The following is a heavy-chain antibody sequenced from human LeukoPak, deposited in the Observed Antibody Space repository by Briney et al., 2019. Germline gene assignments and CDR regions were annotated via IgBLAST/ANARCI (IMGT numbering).Heavy chain of an antibody. Sequence: PSETLSLTCSVSGGSISSYYWSWIRQPPGKGLEWIGYIYYIGSTTYNPSLKSRVTLSVDTSKNQFSLKLSSVTAADTAIYYCARMFYFDTSGKFDYWAREPWSPSPQ. CDR3: ARMFYFDTSGKFDY. CDR2: IYYIGST. J-gene: IGHJ4*02. V-gene: IGHV4-59*01. CDR1: GGSISSYY. D-gene: IGHD3-22*01.